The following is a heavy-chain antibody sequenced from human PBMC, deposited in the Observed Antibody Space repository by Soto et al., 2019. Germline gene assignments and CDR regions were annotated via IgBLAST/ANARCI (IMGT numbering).Heavy chain of an antibody. J-gene: IGHJ4*02. CDR2: NYPGDSDT. CDR3: ARQGGIYCSSASCYFDY. Sequence: GESLKISLKGPGYSFTSYWIGWARQSPGKGLELMGINYPGDSDTRYSPSFQGRVTISAAKSISTAYLQRSSLKASDNAMYYCARQGGIYCSSASCYFDYWGQGTLVTVSS. D-gene: IGHD2-2*01. V-gene: IGHV5-51*01. CDR1: GYSFTSYW.